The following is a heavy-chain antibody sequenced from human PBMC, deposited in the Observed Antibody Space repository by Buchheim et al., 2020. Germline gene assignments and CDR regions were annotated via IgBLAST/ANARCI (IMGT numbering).Heavy chain of an antibody. V-gene: IGHV3-30-3*01. D-gene: IGHD3-10*01. CDR2: ISTDVNSY. CDR1: GFTFSSYD. J-gene: IGHJ4*02. Sequence: QVQLVESGGGVVRPGRSLRLSCAAFGFTFSSYDVHLVRQGPGKGLEWLAVISTDVNSYFHADSLLGRFTISRDHFRHTVYLQMNGLRGEDTAVYYCATDLLLGRPDYLDHWGQGTL. CDR3: ATDLLLGRPDYLDH.